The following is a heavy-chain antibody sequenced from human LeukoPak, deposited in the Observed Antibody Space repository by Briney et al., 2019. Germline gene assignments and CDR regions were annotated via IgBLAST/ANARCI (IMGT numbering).Heavy chain of an antibody. J-gene: IGHJ4*02. CDR2: IKQDGSEK. D-gene: IGHD3-22*01. V-gene: IGHV3-7*01. CDR3: ARARTGYYYDNSGYYYFDY. CDR1: GFTFSSYW. Sequence: GGSLRPSCAASGFTFSSYWMSWVRQAPGKGLEWVANIKQDGSEKHYVDSVKGRFTISRDNAKNSLYLQMNSLRAEDTAVYYCARARTGYYYDNSGYYYFDYWGQGTLVTVSS.